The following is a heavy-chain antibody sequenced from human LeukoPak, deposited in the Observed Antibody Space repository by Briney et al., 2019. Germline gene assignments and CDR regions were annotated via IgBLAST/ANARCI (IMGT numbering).Heavy chain of an antibody. Sequence: GGSLRLSCAASGFTFSSYWMSWVRKAPGRGLEGLANIKQDGSEKYCVDSVKGRFTISRDNAKNSLYLQMNSLRAEDTAVYYCARDLVGSSSYFDYWGQGTLVTVSS. CDR2: IKQDGSEK. D-gene: IGHD6-6*01. V-gene: IGHV3-7*01. CDR1: GFTFSSYW. J-gene: IGHJ4*02. CDR3: ARDLVGSSSYFDY.